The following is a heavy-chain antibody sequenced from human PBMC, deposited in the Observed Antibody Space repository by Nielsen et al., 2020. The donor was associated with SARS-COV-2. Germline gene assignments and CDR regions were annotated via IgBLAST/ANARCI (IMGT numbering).Heavy chain of an antibody. V-gene: IGHV4-31*02. CDR2: IYYSGST. CDR3: ARVRITMIVVVDAFDI. J-gene: IGHJ3*02. Sequence: TFDDYAMHWVRQAPGKGLEWIGYIYYSGSTYYNPSLKSRVTISVDTSKNQFSLKLSSVTAADTAVYYCARVRITMIVVVDAFDIWGQGTMVTVSS. D-gene: IGHD3-22*01. CDR1: TFDDYA.